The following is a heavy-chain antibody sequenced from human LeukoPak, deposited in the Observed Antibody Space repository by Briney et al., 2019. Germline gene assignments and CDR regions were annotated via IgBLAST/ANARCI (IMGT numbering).Heavy chain of an antibody. J-gene: IGHJ6*02. V-gene: IGHV5-51*01. D-gene: IGHD3-10*01. CDR3: ARGGSGSYVSYYYGMGV. CDR2: IYPGDSDT. CDR1: GYSFTNYW. Sequence: GESLKISCKGSGYSFTNYWISWVRQMPGKGLEWMGIIYPGDSDTRYSPSFQGQVTISADKSISTAYLQWSSLQASDTAMYYCARGGSGSYVSYYYGMGVWGQGTTVTVSS.